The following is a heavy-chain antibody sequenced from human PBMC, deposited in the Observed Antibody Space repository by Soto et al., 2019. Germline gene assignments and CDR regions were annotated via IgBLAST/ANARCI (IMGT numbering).Heavy chain of an antibody. J-gene: IGHJ4*02. CDR3: GSKKTAGTIDY. Sequence: SETLSLTCTVSGGSISSYYWSWIRQPPGKGLEWIGYIYYSGSTNYNPSLKSRVTIAVDTSQNQFSLKLSSVTAADTAVYYCGSKKTAGTIDYWGQETQVTVSS. CDR2: IYYSGST. CDR1: GGSISSYY. V-gene: IGHV4-59*08. D-gene: IGHD1-1*01.